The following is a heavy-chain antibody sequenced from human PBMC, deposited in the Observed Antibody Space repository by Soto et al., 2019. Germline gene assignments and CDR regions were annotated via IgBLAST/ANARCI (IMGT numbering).Heavy chain of an antibody. CDR2: IYYSGST. CDR1: GGSISSYY. CDR3: VRGRAADFDY. D-gene: IGHD2-15*01. Sequence: QVQLQESGPGLVKPSETLSLTCTVSGGSISSYYWSWIRQPPGKGLEWIGYIYYSGSTNYNPSLKSRVTISVDTSKNQFSLKLSSVTAADTAVYYCVRGRAADFDYWGQGTLVTVSS. J-gene: IGHJ4*02. V-gene: IGHV4-59*01.